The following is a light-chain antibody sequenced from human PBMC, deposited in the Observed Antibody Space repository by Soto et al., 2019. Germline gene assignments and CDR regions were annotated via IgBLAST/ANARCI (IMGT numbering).Light chain of an antibody. CDR1: QSVSSNY. V-gene: IGKV3-20*01. J-gene: IGKJ1*01. Sequence: EIVLTQSPGTLSWSPGERVTLSCRSSQSVSSNYLAWYQQKPGQAPRRLIYGASSRATGMPDRFSGSGSGTDFTLTISRLEPEDFAVFYCQQYGSSPGTFGQGTKVDIK. CDR3: QQYGSSPGT. CDR2: GAS.